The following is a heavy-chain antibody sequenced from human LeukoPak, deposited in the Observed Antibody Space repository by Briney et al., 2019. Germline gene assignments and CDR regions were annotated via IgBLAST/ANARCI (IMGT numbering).Heavy chain of an antibody. Sequence: SETLSLTCTVYGGSFSGYYWSWIRQPPGKGLEWIGEINHSGSTNYNPSLKSRVTISVDTSKNQFSLKLSSVTAADTAVYYCARGPKDSSSWYRRPYYFDYWGQGTLVTVSS. J-gene: IGHJ4*02. V-gene: IGHV4-34*01. D-gene: IGHD6-13*01. CDR3: ARGPKDSSSWYRRPYYFDY. CDR2: INHSGST. CDR1: GGSFSGYY.